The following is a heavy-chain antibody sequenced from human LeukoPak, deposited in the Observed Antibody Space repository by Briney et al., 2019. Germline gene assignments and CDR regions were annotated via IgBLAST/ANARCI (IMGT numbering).Heavy chain of an antibody. V-gene: IGHV1-69*05. CDR2: IIPIFGTA. D-gene: IGHD3-10*01. Sequence: ASVKVSCKASGGTFISYAISWVRQAPGQGLEWMGGIIPIFGTANYAQKFQGRVTITTDESTSTAYMELSSLRSEDTAVYYCARSGGSGSYYNGEFDYWGQGTLVTVSS. J-gene: IGHJ4*02. CDR3: ARSGGSGSYYNGEFDY. CDR1: GGTFISYA.